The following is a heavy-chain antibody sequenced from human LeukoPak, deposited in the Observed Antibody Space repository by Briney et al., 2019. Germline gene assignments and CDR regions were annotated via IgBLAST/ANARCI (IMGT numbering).Heavy chain of an antibody. V-gene: IGHV4-59*08. Sequence: PSETLSLTCTVSGGSISSYYWSWIRQPPGKGLEWIGHIYFSGSTNYNPSLKSRVTISVDTSKNQFSLNLKSVTAADTAVYYCARNSSSWYGLSHYYYMDVWGKGTTVTVSS. CDR2: IYFSGST. CDR3: ARNSSSWYGLSHYYYMDV. CDR1: GGSISSYY. J-gene: IGHJ6*03. D-gene: IGHD6-13*01.